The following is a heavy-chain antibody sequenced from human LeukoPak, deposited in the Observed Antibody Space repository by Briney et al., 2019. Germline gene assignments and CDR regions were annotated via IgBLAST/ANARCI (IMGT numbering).Heavy chain of an antibody. J-gene: IGHJ4*02. Sequence: ASVKVPCKVSGYTFTTYAMHWVRQAPGQRLEWMGWINAGNGNTKYSQEFQGRVTITRDTSASTAYMELSSLRSEDMAVYYCARVPTDSSSWYPVDYWGQGTLVTVSS. V-gene: IGHV1-3*03. CDR2: INAGNGNT. CDR3: ARVPTDSSSWYPVDY. CDR1: GYTFTTYA. D-gene: IGHD6-13*01.